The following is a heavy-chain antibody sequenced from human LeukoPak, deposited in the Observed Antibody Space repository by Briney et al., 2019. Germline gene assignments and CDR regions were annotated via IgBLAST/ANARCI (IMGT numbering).Heavy chain of an antibody. CDR2: IIPSLGIT. CDR1: GGTFSNYG. CDR3: ARDLRYYYGSGTYYDAFDI. J-gene: IGHJ3*02. V-gene: IGHV1-69*04. D-gene: IGHD3-10*01. Sequence: SVKVSCTATGGTFSNYGINWVRQAPGQGLEWMGRIIPSLGITNYAQKFQGRVTITAVNSTSTGYMELSSLRSEDTAVYYCARDLRYYYGSGTYYDAFDIWGQGTIVTVSS.